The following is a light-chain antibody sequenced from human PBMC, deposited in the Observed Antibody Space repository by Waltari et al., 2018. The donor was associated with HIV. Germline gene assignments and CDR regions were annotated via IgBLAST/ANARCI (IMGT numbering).Light chain of an antibody. Sequence: DIQMTQSPSTLSASVGDRVTITCRASQDVNNWLAWYQQKSGTAPKLLIHKASHLDYGVPSRFSRSASGTRFTLIIDSLQPDDFATYYCQQYNSDFYTFGQGTKL. CDR3: QQYNSDFYT. J-gene: IGKJ5*01. CDR1: QDVNNW. V-gene: IGKV1-5*03. CDR2: KAS.